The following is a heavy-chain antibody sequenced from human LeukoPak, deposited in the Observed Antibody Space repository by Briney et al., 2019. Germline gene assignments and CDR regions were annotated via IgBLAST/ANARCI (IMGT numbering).Heavy chain of an antibody. CDR1: GYTFTSYG. CDR3: AREVATLNWFDP. CDR2: ISACNGNT. Sequence: ASVKVSCKASGYTFTSYGISWVRQAPGQGLEWMGWISACNGNTNYAQKLQGRVTMTTDTSTSTAYMELRSLRSDDTAVYYCAREVATLNWFDPWGQGTLVTVSS. J-gene: IGHJ5*02. V-gene: IGHV1-18*04. D-gene: IGHD5-12*01.